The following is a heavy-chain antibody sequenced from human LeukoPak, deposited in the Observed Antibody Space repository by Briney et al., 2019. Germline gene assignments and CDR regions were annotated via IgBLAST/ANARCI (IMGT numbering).Heavy chain of an antibody. Sequence: GGSLRLSCAASGFTFSSYAMSWVRQAPGKGLEWVSPISSSGVSTYYADSVKGRFTISRDNSKNTLYLQMNSLRAEDTAIYYCATGGLGISPFEYWGQGTLVTVSS. D-gene: IGHD3/OR15-3a*01. J-gene: IGHJ4*02. CDR1: GFTFSSYA. V-gene: IGHV3-23*01. CDR2: ISSSGVST. CDR3: ATGGLGISPFEY.